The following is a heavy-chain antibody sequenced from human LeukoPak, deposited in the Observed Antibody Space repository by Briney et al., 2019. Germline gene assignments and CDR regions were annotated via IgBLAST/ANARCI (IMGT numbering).Heavy chain of an antibody. D-gene: IGHD6-13*01. CDR1: GGTFSSYA. V-gene: IGHV1-69*05. Sequence: SVKVSCKASGGTFSSYAISWVRQAPGQGLEWMGRIIPIFGTANYAQKFQGRVTITTDESTSTAYMELSSLRSEDTAVYYCAGGVRGPYSSSWYYFDYWGQGTLVTVSS. CDR3: AGGVRGPYSSSWYYFDY. CDR2: IIPIFGTA. J-gene: IGHJ4*02.